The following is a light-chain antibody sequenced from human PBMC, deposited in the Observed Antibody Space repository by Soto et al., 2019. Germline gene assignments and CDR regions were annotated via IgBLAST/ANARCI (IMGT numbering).Light chain of an antibody. Sequence: IQLTQSPSSLSASIGDRVTITCRASQGISSYLALYQQKPGKAPKLLIYTASTLQTGVPSRFSGSGSGTDFTLTISSLQTEDFATYYCQQLNDFPISFGQGTRLDIK. CDR3: QQLNDFPIS. CDR2: TAS. V-gene: IGKV1-9*01. J-gene: IGKJ5*01. CDR1: QGISSY.